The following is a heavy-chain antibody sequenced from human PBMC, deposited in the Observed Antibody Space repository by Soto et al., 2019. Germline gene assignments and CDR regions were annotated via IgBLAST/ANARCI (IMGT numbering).Heavy chain of an antibody. Sequence: QVQLVQSGAEVKKPGSSVTVSCKASVGTFSSYAISWVRQAPGQGLEWMGGIIPIFGTANYAQKFQGRVTITADESTSTAYMELSSLRSEDTAVYYCARDNDSSGYQLYFDYWGQGTLVTVSS. V-gene: IGHV1-69*01. CDR2: IIPIFGTA. J-gene: IGHJ4*02. CDR3: ARDNDSSGYQLYFDY. CDR1: VGTFSSYA. D-gene: IGHD3-22*01.